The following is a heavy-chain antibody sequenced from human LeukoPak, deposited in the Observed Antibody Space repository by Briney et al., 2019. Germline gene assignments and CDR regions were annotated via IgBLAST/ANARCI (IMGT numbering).Heavy chain of an antibody. CDR1: GFTFSSYG. Sequence: GGSLRLSCAASGFTFSSYGMHWVRQAPGKGLEWVAFIRYDGSNKYYADSVKGRFTISRDNSKNTLYVQMNSLRAEDTAVYYCAKLTGDDFWSGYEYYFDYWGQGTLVTVSS. CDR2: IRYDGSNK. D-gene: IGHD3-3*01. CDR3: AKLTGDDFWSGYEYYFDY. J-gene: IGHJ4*02. V-gene: IGHV3-30*02.